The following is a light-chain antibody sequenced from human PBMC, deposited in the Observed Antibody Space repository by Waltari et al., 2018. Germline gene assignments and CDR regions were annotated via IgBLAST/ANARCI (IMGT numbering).Light chain of an antibody. CDR1: TLGGHF. J-gene: IGLJ1*01. Sequence: SYELTPPPSLSVSPGQTASITCSGDTLGGHFAPWYQQRPGQSPTLVIYQDTKRPSGIPERFSGSNSGNTATLTIRGTQALDEADYYCQTWDSRTAIFGTGTKVTVV. V-gene: IGLV3-1*01. CDR3: QTWDSRTAI. CDR2: QDT.